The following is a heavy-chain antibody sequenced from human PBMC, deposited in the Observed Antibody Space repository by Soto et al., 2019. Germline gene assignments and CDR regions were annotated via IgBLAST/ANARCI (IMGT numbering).Heavy chain of an antibody. CDR2: INHSGST. CDR3: ARVGDGYSFDY. J-gene: IGHJ4*02. Sequence: QVQLQQWGAGLLKPSETLSLTCAVYGGSFSGYYWSWIRQPPGKGLEWIGEINHSGSTNYNPSLKSXXTXSXATSKNQFSLKLSSVTAADTAVYYCARVGDGYSFDYWGQGTLVTVSS. D-gene: IGHD2-15*01. V-gene: IGHV4-34*01. CDR1: GGSFSGYY.